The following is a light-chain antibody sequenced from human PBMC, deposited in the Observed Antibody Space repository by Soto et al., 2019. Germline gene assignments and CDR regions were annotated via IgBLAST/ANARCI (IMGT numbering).Light chain of an antibody. J-gene: IGKJ5*01. CDR2: FGS. CDR3: MQARQSLT. V-gene: IGKV2-28*01. Sequence: IVLPPPPLSLPVTPGEPASISCRSSQSLLDSDDGNTYLDWYVQKPGQSPQLLIYFGSNRAPGVPDRFSGSGSGTDFTLKINRVEAEDVGTYYCMQARQSLTFGQGTRLEIK. CDR1: QSLLDSDDGNTY.